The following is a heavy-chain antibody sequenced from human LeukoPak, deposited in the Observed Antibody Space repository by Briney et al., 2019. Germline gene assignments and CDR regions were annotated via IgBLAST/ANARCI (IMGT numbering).Heavy chain of an antibody. J-gene: IGHJ4*02. Sequence: GGSLRLSCAASGFTFSSYGMHWVRQAPGKGLEWVSSISSSSSYIYYADSVKGRFTISRDNAKNSLYLQMNSLRAEDTAVYYCARETADYGEGYWGQGTLVTVSS. D-gene: IGHD4-17*01. CDR3: ARETADYGEGY. CDR2: ISSSSSYI. V-gene: IGHV3-21*01. CDR1: GFTFSSYG.